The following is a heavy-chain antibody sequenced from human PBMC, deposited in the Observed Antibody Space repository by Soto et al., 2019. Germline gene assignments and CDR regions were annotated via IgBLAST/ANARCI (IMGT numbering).Heavy chain of an antibody. J-gene: IGHJ3*02. CDR3: AKDRYCSGGNCYFDAFDI. CDR2: IAYDGSNI. V-gene: IGHV3-30*18. D-gene: IGHD2-15*01. CDR1: GFTFSSYG. Sequence: QSGGSLRLSCAASGFTFSSYGMHWVRQAPGKGLEWVAVIAYDGSNIHYTDSVKGRFTISRDNSKNTLFLQMNSLRADDTAVYYCAKDRYCSGGNCYFDAFDIWGQGTMVTVSS.